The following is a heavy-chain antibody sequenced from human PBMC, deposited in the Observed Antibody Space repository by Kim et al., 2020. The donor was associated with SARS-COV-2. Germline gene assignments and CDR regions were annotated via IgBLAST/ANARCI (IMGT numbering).Heavy chain of an antibody. Sequence: SETLSLTCAVYGGSFSGYYWSWIRQPPGKGLEWIGEINHSGSTNYNPSLKSRVTISVDTSKNQFSLKLSSVTAADTAVYYCARGQRRGYYYYYGMDVWGQGTTVTVSS. CDR2: INHSGST. V-gene: IGHV4-34*01. CDR3: ARGQRRGYYYYYGMDV. CDR1: GGSFSGYY. J-gene: IGHJ6*02.